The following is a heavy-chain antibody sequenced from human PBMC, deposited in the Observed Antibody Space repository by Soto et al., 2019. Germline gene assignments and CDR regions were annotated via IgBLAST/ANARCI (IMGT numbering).Heavy chain of an antibody. CDR1: GGTFGSYS. CDR2: ILPLVGIT. J-gene: IGHJ4*02. CDR3: ARDRSLVETGLYH. Sequence: QVQLVQSGAEVKKPGSSVKVSCKTSGGTFGSYSITWVRQAPGQGLQCMGRILPLVGITHYAQKFQDRVTIAAGRSTNTAYLALNSLISEDTAVYYCARDRSLVETGLYHWGQGTRVTVSS. D-gene: IGHD3-3*01. V-gene: IGHV1-69*04.